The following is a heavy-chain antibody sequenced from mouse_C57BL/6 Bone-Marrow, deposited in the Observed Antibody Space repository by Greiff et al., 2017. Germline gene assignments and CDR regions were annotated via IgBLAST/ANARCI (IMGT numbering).Heavy chain of an antibody. D-gene: IGHD1-1*01. Sequence: EVQAVESGGGSVKPGGLLKLSCAASGLTLSDYGMHRVRQAPETGLEWVAYISSCSSTIYYADTVKGRVTISRDNAKNTLFLQMTSLRSEDTAMYYCARAGATVVADFDYWGQGTTLTVSS. V-gene: IGHV5-17*01. CDR1: GLTLSDYG. J-gene: IGHJ2*01. CDR2: ISSCSSTI. CDR3: ARAGATVVADFDY.